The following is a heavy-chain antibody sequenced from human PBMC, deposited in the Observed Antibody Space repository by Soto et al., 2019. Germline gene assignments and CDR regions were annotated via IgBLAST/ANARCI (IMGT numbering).Heavy chain of an antibody. CDR2: TNQDGSEK. CDR3: SGGVGDAF. D-gene: IGHD1-26*01. Sequence: EEQLVESGGGLVQPGGSLRLTCSFSRLSFTREWMNWVRQAPGKGLEWVAHTNQDGSEKYYVDSVKGRFSIFRDNAKNSLYLQMNSLRDEDTAVYYCSGGVGDAFWGQGTLVTVSS. V-gene: IGHV3-7*04. J-gene: IGHJ4*02. CDR1: RLSFTREW.